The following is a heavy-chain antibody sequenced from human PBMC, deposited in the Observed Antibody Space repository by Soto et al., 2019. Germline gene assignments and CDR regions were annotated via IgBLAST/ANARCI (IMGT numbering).Heavy chain of an antibody. CDR1: GYTFTGYY. V-gene: IGHV1-2*04. CDR3: ATSDPRDSSQLYYYGMDV. J-gene: IGHJ6*02. Sequence: ASVKVSCKASGYTFTGYYMHWVRQAPGQGLEWMGWINPNSGGTNYAQKFQGWVTMTRDTSISTAYMELSRLRSDDTAVYYCATSDPRDSSQLYYYGMDVWGQGTTVTVSS. CDR2: INPNSGGT. D-gene: IGHD6-13*01.